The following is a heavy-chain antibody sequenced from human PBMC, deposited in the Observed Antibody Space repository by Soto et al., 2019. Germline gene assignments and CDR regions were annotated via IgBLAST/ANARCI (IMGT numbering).Heavy chain of an antibody. J-gene: IGHJ3*02. CDR3: ARVPCQWLGGYAFDI. Sequence: QVQLQESGPGLVKPSETLSLTCTVSGGSINSYYWSWIRQPPGKGLEWIGYIYYSGSTNYNPSLKSRATISVDTSKNQFTLKLSSVTAADTAVYYCARVPCQWLGGYAFDIWGQGTMVTVSS. CDR1: GGSINSYY. D-gene: IGHD6-19*01. CDR2: IYYSGST. V-gene: IGHV4-59*01.